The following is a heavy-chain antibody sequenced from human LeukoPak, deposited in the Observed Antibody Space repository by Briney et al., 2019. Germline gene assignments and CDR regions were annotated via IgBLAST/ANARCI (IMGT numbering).Heavy chain of an antibody. D-gene: IGHD2-2*02. V-gene: IGHV3-48*01. CDR2: ISSSSSTI. Sequence: GGSLRLSCAASGFTFSSYSMNWVRQAPGKGLEWVSYISSSSSTIYYADSVKGRFTISRDNAKNSLYLQMNSLRAEDTAVYYCGKTVCTSSSCYTIDSWGQGTLVTVSS. CDR1: GFTFSSYS. CDR3: GKTVCTSSSCYTIDS. J-gene: IGHJ4*02.